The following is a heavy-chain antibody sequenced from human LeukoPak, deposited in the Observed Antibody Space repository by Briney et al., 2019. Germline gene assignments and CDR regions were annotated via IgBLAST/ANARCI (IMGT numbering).Heavy chain of an antibody. CDR1: GYTFTGYY. D-gene: IGHD5-18*01. Sequence: ASVKVSCKASGYTFTGYYMHWVRQAPGQGLEWMGRINPNSGGTNYAQKFQSRVTMTRDTSISTAYMELSRLRSDDTAVYYCARSTIQLWLPDYWGRGTLVTVSS. CDR3: ARSTIQLWLPDY. CDR2: INPNSGGT. V-gene: IGHV1-2*06. J-gene: IGHJ4*02.